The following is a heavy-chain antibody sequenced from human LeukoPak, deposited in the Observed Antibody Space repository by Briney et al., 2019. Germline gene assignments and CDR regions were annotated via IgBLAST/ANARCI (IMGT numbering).Heavy chain of an antibody. CDR1: GGTFSSYA. J-gene: IGHJ6*02. CDR3: ARGFGGSSGSSDYYGMDV. V-gene: IGHV1-69*04. D-gene: IGHD6-19*01. Sequence: GASVKVSCKASGGTFSSYAITWVRQAPGQGLEWMAMIIPSLDIVNYAQTFQDRLTITADKSTSTAYMELRSLRSEDTAVYYCARGFGGSSGSSDYYGMDVWGQGTTVTVSS. CDR2: IIPSLDIV.